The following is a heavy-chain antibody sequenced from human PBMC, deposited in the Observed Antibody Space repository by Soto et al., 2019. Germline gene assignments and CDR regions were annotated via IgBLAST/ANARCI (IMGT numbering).Heavy chain of an antibody. CDR1: GFTFSDYY. J-gene: IGHJ6*03. CDR2: ISSSGSNI. D-gene: IGHD3-10*01. Sequence: GVSLRLSCAPSGFTFSDYYISWIRHAPGNGQQRVSYISSSGSNIYYAESVKGRFTISRDNAKNSLYLQMNSLRAEDTVVYSCASDRWFGGENCFYHMDDWGKGATVTVS. V-gene: IGHV3-11*01. CDR3: ASDRWFGGENCFYHMDD.